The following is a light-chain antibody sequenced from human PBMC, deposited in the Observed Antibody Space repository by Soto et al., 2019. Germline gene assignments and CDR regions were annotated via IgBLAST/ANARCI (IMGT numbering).Light chain of an antibody. CDR1: SSNIGAGYD. J-gene: IGLJ1*01. Sequence: QSVLTQPPSVSGAPGQRVTISCTGSSSNIGAGYDVHWYQQLPGTAPKLLINHNNNRPSGVPDRFSGSQSGTSASLAITGLQAEDEAVYYCQSYDSTYVFGTGTKVTVL. CDR2: HNN. V-gene: IGLV1-40*01. CDR3: QSYDSTYV.